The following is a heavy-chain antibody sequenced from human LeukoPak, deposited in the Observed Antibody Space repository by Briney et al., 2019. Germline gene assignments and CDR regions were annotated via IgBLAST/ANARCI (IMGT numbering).Heavy chain of an antibody. D-gene: IGHD1-14*01. CDR1: GGSISSGSYY. CDR3: ARVGRTPPKPGYMDV. Sequence: PSQTLPLTCTVSGGSISSGSYYWSWIRQPAGKGLEWIGRIYTSGSTNYNPSLKSRVTISVDTSKNQFSLKLSSVTAADTAVYYCARVGRTPPKPGYMDVWGKGTTVTVSS. V-gene: IGHV4-61*02. CDR2: IYTSGST. J-gene: IGHJ6*03.